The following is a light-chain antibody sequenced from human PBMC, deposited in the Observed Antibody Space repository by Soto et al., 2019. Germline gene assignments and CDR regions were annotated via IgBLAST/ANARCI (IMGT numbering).Light chain of an antibody. J-gene: IGKJ5*01. V-gene: IGKV3-20*01. CDR2: DAS. CDR1: QSVSIS. CDR3: QQYGSSGT. Sequence: EIVLAQSPATLSLSPGERATLSCRASQSVSISLAWYQQKPGQAPRLLIYDASNRATGVPDRFSGSGSGTDFTLTISRLEPEDFAVYYCQQYGSSGTFGQGTRLEIK.